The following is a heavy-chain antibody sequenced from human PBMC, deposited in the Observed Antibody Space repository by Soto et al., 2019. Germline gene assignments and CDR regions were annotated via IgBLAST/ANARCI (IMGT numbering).Heavy chain of an antibody. D-gene: IGHD6-6*01. CDR3: ARQSPSSSPGSFAFDI. CDR1: GYSFTSYW. J-gene: IGHJ3*02. Sequence: GESLKISCKGSGYSFTSYWIGRVRQMPGKGLEWMGIIYPGDSDTRYSPSFQGQVTISADKSISTAYLQWSSLKASDTAMYYCARQSPSSSPGSFAFDIWGQGTMVT. V-gene: IGHV5-51*01. CDR2: IYPGDSDT.